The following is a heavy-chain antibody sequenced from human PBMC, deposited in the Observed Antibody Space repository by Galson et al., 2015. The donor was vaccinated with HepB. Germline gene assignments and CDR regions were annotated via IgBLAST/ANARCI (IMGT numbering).Heavy chain of an antibody. CDR2: IKQDGSEK. CDR3: ARDQQSDYDFWSGRATLYFDY. J-gene: IGHJ4*02. V-gene: IGHV3-7*01. D-gene: IGHD3-3*01. Sequence: SLRLSCAASGFTFSSYWMSWVRQAPGKGLEWVANIKQDGSEKYYVDSVKGRFTISRDNAKNSLYLQMNSLRAEDTAVYYCARDQQSDYDFWSGRATLYFDYWGQGTLVTVSS. CDR1: GFTFSSYW.